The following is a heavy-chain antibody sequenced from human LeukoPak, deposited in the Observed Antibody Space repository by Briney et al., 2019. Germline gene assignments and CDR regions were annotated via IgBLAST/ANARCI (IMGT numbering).Heavy chain of an antibody. V-gene: IGHV3-21*01. J-gene: IGHJ6*02. D-gene: IGHD2-2*02. CDR2: ISSSSSYI. Sequence: PGRSLRLSCAASGFTFSSYSMNWVRQAPGKGLEWVSSISSSSSYIYYADSVKGRFTISRDNAKNSLYLQMNSLRAEDTAVYYCATQIEYQLLYDYYYYGMDVWGQGTTVTVSS. CDR1: GFTFSSYS. CDR3: ATQIEYQLLYDYYYYGMDV.